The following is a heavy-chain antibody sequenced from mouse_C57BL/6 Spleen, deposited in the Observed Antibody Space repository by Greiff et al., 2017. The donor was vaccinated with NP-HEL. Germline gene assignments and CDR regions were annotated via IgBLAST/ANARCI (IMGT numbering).Heavy chain of an antibody. CDR3: AYDYDAGFAY. CDR2: INPNNGGT. V-gene: IGHV1-26*01. D-gene: IGHD2-4*01. CDR1: GYTFTDYY. Sequence: EVQLQQSGPELVKPGASVKISCKASGYTFTDYYMNWVKQSHGKSLEWIGDINPNNGGTSYNQKLKGKATLTVDKSSSTAYMELRSLTSEDSAVYDCAYDYDAGFAYWGQGTLVTVSA. J-gene: IGHJ3*01.